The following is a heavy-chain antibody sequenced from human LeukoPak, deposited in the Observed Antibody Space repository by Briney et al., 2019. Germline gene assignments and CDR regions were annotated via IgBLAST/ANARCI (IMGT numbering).Heavy chain of an antibody. J-gene: IGHJ4*02. CDR3: AREGYRSTWYFDY. V-gene: IGHV4-4*07. CDR1: GGSIGTYN. Sequence: SETLSLTCTVSGGSIGTYNWNWIRQPAGEGLQWIGRIHASGSTNYSPSLKSRVTMSIDPSKNQFSLMLRSVTAADTAVYYCAREGYRSTWYFDYWGQGTLVTVSS. CDR2: IHASGST. D-gene: IGHD6-13*01.